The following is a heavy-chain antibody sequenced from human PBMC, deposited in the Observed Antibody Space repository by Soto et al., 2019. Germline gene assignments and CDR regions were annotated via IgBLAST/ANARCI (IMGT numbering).Heavy chain of an antibody. Sequence: QLVQSGSEVKKPGSSVKVSCQASGGTFSGYVVTWVRQAPGQGLEWMGEFLPLFGTTNYAQRFSGRITITAEESTSTAYMELRTLRSDDTAVYYCATHGLGVSSPPYFDNWGQGTLVTVSS. CDR1: GGTFSGYV. V-gene: IGHV1-69*01. J-gene: IGHJ4*02. CDR3: ATHGLGVSSPPYFDN. D-gene: IGHD3-16*01. CDR2: FLPLFGTT.